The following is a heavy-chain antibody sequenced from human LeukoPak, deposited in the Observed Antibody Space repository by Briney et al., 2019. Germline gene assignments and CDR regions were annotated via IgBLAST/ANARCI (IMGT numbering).Heavy chain of an antibody. Sequence: SETLSLTCAVYGGSFSGYYWSWIRQPPGKGLEWIGEINHSGSTNYNPSLKSRVTISVDTSKNQFSLKLSSVTAADTAVYYCARHYGSGSSHFDYWGQGTLVTVSS. V-gene: IGHV4-34*01. CDR2: INHSGST. CDR1: GGSFSGYY. D-gene: IGHD3-10*01. J-gene: IGHJ4*02. CDR3: ARHYGSGSSHFDY.